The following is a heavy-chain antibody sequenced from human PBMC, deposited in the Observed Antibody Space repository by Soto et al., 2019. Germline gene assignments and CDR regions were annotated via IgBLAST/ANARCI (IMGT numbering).Heavy chain of an antibody. CDR2: INKNGFTI. CDR3: ARGAVTGTSLFDY. V-gene: IGHV3-48*02. CDR1: GFTLTTYS. J-gene: IGHJ4*02. D-gene: IGHD6-19*01. Sequence: VSLRLSCAVSGFTLTTYSMNWVRQAPGKGLERISFINKNGFTIYYADSVKGRFTISRDYAKNSLYLQMDSLRHEDTAVYYCARGAVTGTSLFDYWGLGTLVTVYS.